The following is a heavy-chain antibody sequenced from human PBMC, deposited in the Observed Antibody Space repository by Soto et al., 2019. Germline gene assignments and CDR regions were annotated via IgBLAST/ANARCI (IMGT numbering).Heavy chain of an antibody. Sequence: GGSLRLSCAASGFTFSSYAMSWVRQAPGKGLEWVSAISGSGGSTYYADSVKGRFTISRDNSKNTLYLQMNSLRAEDTAVYYCATTPVVVTSYYFDYWGQGTLVTVSS. J-gene: IGHJ4*02. CDR1: GFTFSSYA. V-gene: IGHV3-23*01. D-gene: IGHD3-22*01. CDR2: ISGSGGST. CDR3: ATTPVVVTSYYFDY.